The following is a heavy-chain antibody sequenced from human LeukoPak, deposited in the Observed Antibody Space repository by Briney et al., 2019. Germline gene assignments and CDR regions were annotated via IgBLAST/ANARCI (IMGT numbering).Heavy chain of an antibody. J-gene: IGHJ4*02. CDR1: GASFSDSY. CDR3: ARGRYXPRLGN. Sequence: SSETLSLTCAVYGASFSDSYWSWIRQSPEKGLEWIGEINNSGSTSHNPSLNSRVIMSVDRSKNQFSLRLPSVTAADTSVDYCARGRYXPRLGNXGQGTLVTVSS. CDR2: INNSGST. D-gene: IGHD3-16*01. V-gene: IGHV4-34*01.